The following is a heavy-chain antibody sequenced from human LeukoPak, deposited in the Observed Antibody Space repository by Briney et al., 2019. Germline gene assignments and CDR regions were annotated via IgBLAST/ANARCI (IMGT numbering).Heavy chain of an antibody. Sequence: ASVKVACKASGYTFTGYYMHWVRQAPGQGLEWMGWINTNSGGTNYAQKFEGRVTMTRDTSISTAYMEFTRLESGQPAVYYRWRDLDRGSYYSLDYWAQRTLVTVSS. D-gene: IGHD1-26*01. CDR3: WRDLDRGSYYSLDY. CDR2: INTNSGGT. V-gene: IGHV1-2*02. CDR1: GYTFTGYY. J-gene: IGHJ4*02.